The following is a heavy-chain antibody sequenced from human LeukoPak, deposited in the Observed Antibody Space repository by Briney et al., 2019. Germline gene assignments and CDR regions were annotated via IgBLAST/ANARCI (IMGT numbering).Heavy chain of an antibody. CDR2: ISAYNGNT. V-gene: IGHV1-18*01. D-gene: IGHD3-22*01. J-gene: IGHJ4*02. CDR3: ARWGRYDSSGYYWAEI. Sequence: GASVKVSCKASGYTFTSYGISWVRQAPGHGLEWMGWISAYNGNTNYAQKLQGRVTMTTDTSTSTAYMELRSLRSDDTAVYYCARWGRYDSSGYYWAEIWGQGTLVTVSS. CDR1: GYTFTSYG.